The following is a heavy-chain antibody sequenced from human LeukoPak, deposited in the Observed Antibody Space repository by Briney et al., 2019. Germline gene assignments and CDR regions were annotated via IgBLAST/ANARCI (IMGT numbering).Heavy chain of an antibody. D-gene: IGHD6-13*01. CDR2: IRQDGGEK. V-gene: IGHV3-7*01. CDR1: GFTFTDYW. CDR3: ARDGTAAGLYFDL. Sequence: GGSLRLSCAVSGFTFTDYWMNWVRRAPGRGREWVASIRQDGGEKSYVDSVKGRFTISRDNPKSSLYLQINSLRAEDTAVYYCARDGTAAGLYFDLWGQGTLVTVSS. J-gene: IGHJ4*01.